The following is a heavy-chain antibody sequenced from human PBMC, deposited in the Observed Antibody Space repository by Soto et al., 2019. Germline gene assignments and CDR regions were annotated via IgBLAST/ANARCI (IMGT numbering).Heavy chain of an antibody. CDR2: ISWNSGSI. CDR1: GFTFDDYA. J-gene: IGHJ3*02. D-gene: IGHD5-18*01. CDR3: AKDMRYSYGPDAFDI. Sequence: EVQLVESGGGLVQHGRSLRLSCAASGFTFDDYAMHWVRQAPGKGLEWVSGISWNSGSIGYADSVKGRFTISRDNAKNSLYLQMNSLRAEDTALYYCAKDMRYSYGPDAFDIWGQGTMVTVSS. V-gene: IGHV3-9*01.